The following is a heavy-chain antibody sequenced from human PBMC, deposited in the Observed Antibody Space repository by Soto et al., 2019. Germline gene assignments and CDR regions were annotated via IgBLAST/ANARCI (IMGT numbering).Heavy chain of an antibody. CDR3: ARGTPYTTGWYYFDF. V-gene: IGHV3-30*03. D-gene: IGHD6-19*01. J-gene: IGHJ4*02. Sequence: PGGSLRLSCAASGSTFTTYGMHWVRQAPGKGLEWVAVISYDGTNKFYEDSVDGRFTISRGNSKNTLFLQMNSLRPEDTAVYYCARGTPYTTGWYYFDFWGQGTLVTVSS. CDR2: ISYDGTNK. CDR1: GSTFTTYG.